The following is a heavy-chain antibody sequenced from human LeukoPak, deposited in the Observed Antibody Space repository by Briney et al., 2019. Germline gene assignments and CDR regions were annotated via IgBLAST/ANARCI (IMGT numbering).Heavy chain of an antibody. J-gene: IGHJ4*02. V-gene: IGHV3-30*02. D-gene: IGHD3-22*01. CDR2: IRYDGSNK. CDR3: AKVASYYYDSSAYYDH. Sequence: PGGSLRLSCAASGFTFSSYGMHWVRQAPGKGLEWVAFIRYDGSNKYYADSVKGRFTISRDNSKNTLYLQMNSLRAEDTAVYYCAKVASYYYDSSAYYDHWGQGTLVTVSS. CDR1: GFTFSSYG.